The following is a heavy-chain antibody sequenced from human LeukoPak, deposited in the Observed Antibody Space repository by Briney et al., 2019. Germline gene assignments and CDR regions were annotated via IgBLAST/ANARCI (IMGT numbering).Heavy chain of an antibody. J-gene: IGHJ6*03. CDR3: ARTVGYCSGGSCLGDYYYYMGV. V-gene: IGHV1-18*01. CDR2: ISAYNGNT. CDR1: GYTFTSYG. D-gene: IGHD2-15*01. Sequence: GASVKVSCKASGYTFTSYGISWVRQAPGQGLEGMGWISAYNGNTNYAQKLQGRVTMITDTSTSTAYMELRSLRSDDTAVYYCARTVGYCSGGSCLGDYYYYMGVWGKGTTVTISS.